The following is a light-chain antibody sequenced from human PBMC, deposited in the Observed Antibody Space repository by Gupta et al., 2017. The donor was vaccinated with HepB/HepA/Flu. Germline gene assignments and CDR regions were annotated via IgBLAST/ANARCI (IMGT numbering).Light chain of an antibody. J-gene: IGLJ2*01. CDR2: EVS. CDR3: SSYTSSSTWV. Sequence: QSALTQPPSVSGSPGQSVTISCTGTSSDVGSYNRVSWYQQPPGTAPKLMIYEVSNRPSGVPDRFSGSKSGNTASQTISGLQAEDEADYYCSSYTSSSTWVFGGGTKLTVL. V-gene: IGLV2-18*02. CDR1: SSDVGSYNR.